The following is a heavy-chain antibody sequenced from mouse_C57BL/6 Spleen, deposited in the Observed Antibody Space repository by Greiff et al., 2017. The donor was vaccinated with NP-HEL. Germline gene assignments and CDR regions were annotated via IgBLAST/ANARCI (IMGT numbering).Heavy chain of an antibody. CDR1: GYAFSSSW. Sequence: QVQLKQSGPELVKPGASVKISCKASGYAFSSSWMNWVKQRPGKGLEWIGRIYPGDGDTNYNGKFKGKATLTADKSSSTAYMQLSSLTSEDSAVYFCAREDDYDGKYFDVWGTGTTVTVSS. V-gene: IGHV1-82*01. CDR3: AREDDYDGKYFDV. D-gene: IGHD2-4*01. J-gene: IGHJ1*03. CDR2: IYPGDGDT.